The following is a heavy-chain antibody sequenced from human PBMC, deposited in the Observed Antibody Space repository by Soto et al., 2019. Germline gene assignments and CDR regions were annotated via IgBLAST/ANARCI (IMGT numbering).Heavy chain of an antibody. CDR1: GGAFSSYA. CDR2: IIPIFGTA. D-gene: IGHD3-10*01. CDR3: AISFYSSGKLGAFDI. Sequence: GASVKVSCKASGGAFSSYAISWVRHAPGQGREWMGGIIPIFGTANYAQKFQGRVTITADESTSTAYMELSSLRSEDTAVYYCAISFYSSGKLGAFDIWGQGTMVT. V-gene: IGHV1-69*13. J-gene: IGHJ3*02.